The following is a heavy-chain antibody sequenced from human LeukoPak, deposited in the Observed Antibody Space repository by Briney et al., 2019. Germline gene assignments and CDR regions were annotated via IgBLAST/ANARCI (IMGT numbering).Heavy chain of an antibody. CDR2: IIPIFGTA. J-gene: IGHJ3*02. V-gene: IGHV1-69*05. CDR1: GGTFSSHA. Sequence: SVKVSCKASGGTFSSHAISWVRQAPGQGVEWMGRIIPIFGTANYAQKYQGRVTITTDESTSTAYMELSSLRSEDTAVYYCAREAMIVVVASGNDAFDIWGQGTMVTVSS. CDR3: AREAMIVVVASGNDAFDI. D-gene: IGHD3-22*01.